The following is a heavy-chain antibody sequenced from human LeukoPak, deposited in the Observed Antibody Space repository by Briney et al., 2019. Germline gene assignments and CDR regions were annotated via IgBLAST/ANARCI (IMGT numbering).Heavy chain of an antibody. J-gene: IGHJ4*02. D-gene: IGHD3-22*01. Sequence: SETLSLTCTVSGGSISSSSYYWGWIRQPPGKGLEWIGSIYYSGSTYYNPSLKSRVTISVDTSKNQFSLKLSSVTAADTAVYYCARGRVTSSGYLNYFDYWGQGTLVTVSS. V-gene: IGHV4-39*01. CDR3: ARGRVTSSGYLNYFDY. CDR2: IYYSGST. CDR1: GGSISSSSYY.